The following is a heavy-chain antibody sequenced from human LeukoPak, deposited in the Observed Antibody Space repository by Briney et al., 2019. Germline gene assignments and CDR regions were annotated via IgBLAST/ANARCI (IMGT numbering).Heavy chain of an antibody. CDR1: GFTFSNYE. D-gene: IGHD6-13*01. Sequence: GGSLRLSCTASGFTFSNYEMNWVRQAPGKGLEWVAVISYDGCNKYYADSVKGRFTISRDNSQNTLYLQMNSLRAEDTAVYYCARPGIAAAGVPEISNWFDPWGQGTLATVSS. CDR3: ARPGIAAAGVPEISNWFDP. J-gene: IGHJ5*02. V-gene: IGHV3-30*03. CDR2: ISYDGCNK.